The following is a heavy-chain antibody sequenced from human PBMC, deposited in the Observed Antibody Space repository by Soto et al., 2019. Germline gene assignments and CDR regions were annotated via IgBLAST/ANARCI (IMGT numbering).Heavy chain of an antibody. CDR3: ARGIRDYYGMDV. CDR2: RWYDGSNN. J-gene: IGHJ6*02. CDR1: GFTFSTYG. V-gene: IGHV3-33*01. D-gene: IGHD5-18*01. Sequence: PGGSLRLSCAASGFTFSTYGIHWVRQAPGKGLEWVAVRWYDGSNNYYAESVKGRFTISRDNAKNTLYMQMNSLRAEDTAVYYCARGIRDYYGMDVWGQGTTVTVSS.